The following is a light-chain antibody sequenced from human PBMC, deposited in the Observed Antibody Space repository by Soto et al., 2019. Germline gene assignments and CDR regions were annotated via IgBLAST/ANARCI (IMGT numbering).Light chain of an antibody. J-gene: IGLJ1*01. CDR1: SSDIGTYKY. Sequence: QSALTQPASVSGSPGQSVTIACTGTSSDIGTYKYVSWYQHHPGKVPQPLIYEVSNRPSGISSRFSASKSGNTASLTISGLQAEDEADYYCSSYSSGSTLGVFGTGTKLTVL. CDR2: EVS. V-gene: IGLV2-14*01. CDR3: SSYSSGSTLGV.